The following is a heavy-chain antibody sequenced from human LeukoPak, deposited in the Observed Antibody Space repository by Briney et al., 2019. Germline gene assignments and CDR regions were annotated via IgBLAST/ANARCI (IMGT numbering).Heavy chain of an antibody. J-gene: IGHJ6*03. CDR1: GGSFSGYY. CDR2: INHSGST. CDR3: AVRGVRGYYYYYMDV. V-gene: IGHV4-34*01. Sequence: PSETLSLTCAVYGGSFSGYYWSWIRQPPGKGLEWIGEINHSGSTNYNPSLKSRVTISVDTSKNQFSLKLSSVTAADTAVYYCAVRGVRGYYYYYMDVWGKGTTVTVSS. D-gene: IGHD3-10*01.